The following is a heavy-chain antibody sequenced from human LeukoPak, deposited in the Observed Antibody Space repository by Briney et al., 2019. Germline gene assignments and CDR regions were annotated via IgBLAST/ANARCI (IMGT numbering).Heavy chain of an antibody. CDR3: ARGGLRFFRNWFDP. CDR2: ISSSGSTI. J-gene: IGHJ5*02. CDR1: GFTFSDYY. D-gene: IGHD3-3*01. Sequence: GGSLRLSCAASGFTFSDYYMSWIRQAPGKGLEWVSYISSSGSTIYYADSVKGRFTISRDNAKNSLHLQMNSLRAEDTAVYYCARGGLRFFRNWFDPWGQGTLVTVSS. V-gene: IGHV3-11*04.